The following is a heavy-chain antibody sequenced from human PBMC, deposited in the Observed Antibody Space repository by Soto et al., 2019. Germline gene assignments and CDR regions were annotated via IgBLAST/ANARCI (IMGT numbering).Heavy chain of an antibody. CDR1: GGSFSCYY. V-gene: IGHV4-34*01. Sequence: SETLSLTCAVYGGSFSCYYWSWIRQPPGKGLEWIGEINHSGSTNYNPSLKSRVTISVDTSKNQFSLKLSSVTAADTAVYYCARGPYRTNGVCYPFDYWGQGTLVTVSS. J-gene: IGHJ4*02. D-gene: IGHD2-8*01. CDR3: ARGPYRTNGVCYPFDY. CDR2: INHSGST.